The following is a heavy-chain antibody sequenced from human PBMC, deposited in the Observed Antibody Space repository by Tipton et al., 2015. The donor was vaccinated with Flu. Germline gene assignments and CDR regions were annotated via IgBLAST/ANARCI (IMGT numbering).Heavy chain of an antibody. CDR3: ARDGAGYNGAFDM. Sequence: QLVQSGPEVKKPGASVRVSCKASGYSFTNNYMHWVRQAPGQGLEWMGWINTNDNGTRYPQKFQGRVTMTRDTSISTVYMELSRLSSDDTAVYYCARDGAGYNGAFDMWGLGTVVTVSS. D-gene: IGHD5-24*01. CDR1: GYSFTNNY. J-gene: IGHJ3*02. V-gene: IGHV1-2*02. CDR2: INTNDNGT.